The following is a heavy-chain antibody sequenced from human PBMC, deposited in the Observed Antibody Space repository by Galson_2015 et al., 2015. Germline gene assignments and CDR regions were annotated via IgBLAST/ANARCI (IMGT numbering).Heavy chain of an antibody. CDR3: AHISYGDYMIYFYYMDV. J-gene: IGHJ6*03. CDR2: IYWDDDK. Sequence: PALVKPTQTLTLTCTFSGFSLSTSGAGVGWIRQPPGKALEWLALIYWDDDKRYSPSLSSRLTITKDTSKNQVVLTMTNMDPVDTGTYYCAHISYGDYMIYFYYMDVWGKGTTVTVSS. D-gene: IGHD4-17*01. CDR1: GFSLSTSGAG. V-gene: IGHV2-5*02.